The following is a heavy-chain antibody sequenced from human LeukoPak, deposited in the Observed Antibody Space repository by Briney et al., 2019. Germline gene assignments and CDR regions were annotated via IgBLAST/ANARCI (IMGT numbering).Heavy chain of an antibody. V-gene: IGHV1-8*01. CDR3: ARALSYYYDSSGPEGFDY. CDR1: GYTFTSYD. Sequence: GASVKVSCKASGYTFTSYDINWVRQATGQGLEWMGWMNPNSGNTGYAQKFQGRVTMTRNTSISTAYMELSSLRSEDTAVYYCARALSYYYDSSGPEGFDYWGQGTLVTVSS. CDR2: MNPNSGNT. J-gene: IGHJ4*02. D-gene: IGHD3-22*01.